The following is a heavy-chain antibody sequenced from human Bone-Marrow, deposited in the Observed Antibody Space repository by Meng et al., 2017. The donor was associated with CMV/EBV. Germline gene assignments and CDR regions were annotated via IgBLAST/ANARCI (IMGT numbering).Heavy chain of an antibody. Sequence: GGSLRLSCAASGFTLSGYGMHWVRQAPGKGLEWVTVLSHDEIDEYYTDSVKGRFTISRDNSKNTLYLQMNSVTIEDTGLYYCARDALTVGTHPPDYWGQGTLVTVSS. D-gene: IGHD4-23*01. V-gene: IGHV3-30*06. CDR1: GFTLSGYG. J-gene: IGHJ4*02. CDR3: ARDALTVGTHPPDY. CDR2: LSHDEIDE.